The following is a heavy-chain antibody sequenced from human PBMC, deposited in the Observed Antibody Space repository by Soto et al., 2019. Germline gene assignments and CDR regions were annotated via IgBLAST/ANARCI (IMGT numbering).Heavy chain of an antibody. V-gene: IGHV4-39*01. Sequence: LSLTCTVSGGSISSSSYYWGWIRQPPGKGLEWIGSIYYSGSTYYNPSLKSRVTISVDTSKNQFSLKLSSVTAADTAAYYCASPGASNYSPFYYYYGMDVWGQGTTVTVSS. CDR1: GGSISSSSYY. CDR3: ASPGASNYSPFYYYYGMDV. J-gene: IGHJ6*02. D-gene: IGHD4-4*01. CDR2: IYYSGST.